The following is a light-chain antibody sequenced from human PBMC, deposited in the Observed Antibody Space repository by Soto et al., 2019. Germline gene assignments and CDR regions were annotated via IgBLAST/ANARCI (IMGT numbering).Light chain of an antibody. J-gene: IGKJ5*01. Sequence: DIQMTQSPSSLSASVGDRVTITCRASQSISSYLNWYQQKPGKAPKLLIYAASSLQSWVPSRFSGSGSGTDFILAISSLQPEYFATYYCQQSSSTPRVTFGQGTRLDI. CDR1: QSISSY. CDR3: QQSSSTPRVT. CDR2: AAS. V-gene: IGKV1-39*01.